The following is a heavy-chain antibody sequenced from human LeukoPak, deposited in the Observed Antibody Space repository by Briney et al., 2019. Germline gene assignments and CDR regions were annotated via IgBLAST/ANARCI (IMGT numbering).Heavy chain of an antibody. D-gene: IGHD3-10*01. V-gene: IGHV4-30-4*08. CDR2: IYYNGDT. CDR1: GGSISSGDFY. Sequence: SQTLSLTCTVSGGSISSGDFYWSWLRQPPGKGPEWIGYIYYNGDTYYNPSLKSRVSISSDTSKNQFSLNLNSVTVADTAVYYCARARFNYGWGTHDFWGQGALVIVSS. J-gene: IGHJ4*02. CDR3: ARARFNYGWGTHDF.